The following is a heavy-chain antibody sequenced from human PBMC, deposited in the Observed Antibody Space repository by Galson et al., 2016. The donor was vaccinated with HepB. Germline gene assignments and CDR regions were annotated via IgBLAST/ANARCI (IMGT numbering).Heavy chain of an antibody. V-gene: IGHV3-23*01. CDR2: ISSSGGST. Sequence: SLRLSCAASGFTFSGYAMSWVRQAPGKGLEWVSAISSSGGSTYYADSVKGRFTISRDNAKNSLSLQMNSLRAEDTAVYYCARGPREYSYGYAFFDYWGQGTLVTVSS. CDR1: GFTFSGYA. CDR3: ARGPREYSYGYAFFDY. J-gene: IGHJ4*02. D-gene: IGHD5-18*01.